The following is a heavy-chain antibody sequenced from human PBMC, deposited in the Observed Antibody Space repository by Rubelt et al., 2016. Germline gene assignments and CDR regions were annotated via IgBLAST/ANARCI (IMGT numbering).Heavy chain of an antibody. J-gene: IGHJ5*02. V-gene: IGHV4-34*01. CDR3: ARGQTDIVVVPAAMSYWFDP. CDR1: GGSFSGYY. Sequence: QVQLQQWGAGLLKPSETLSLTCAVYGGSFSGYYWSWIRQPPGKGLEWIGEINHSGSTNYNPSLKSRFSISVGTFKNQFSLKLSSVTAADTAVYYWARGQTDIVVVPAAMSYWFDPWGQGTLVTVSS. D-gene: IGHD2-2*01. CDR2: INHSGST.